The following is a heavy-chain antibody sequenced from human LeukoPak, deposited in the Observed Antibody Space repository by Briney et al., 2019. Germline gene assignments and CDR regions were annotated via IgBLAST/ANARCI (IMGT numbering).Heavy chain of an antibody. CDR1: GYTFRSYW. V-gene: IGHV5-51*01. J-gene: IGHJ6*03. CDR3: ARQKSGYTFTYYYYMDV. CDR2: IYPGDSAT. Sequence: GESPKISCKGSGYTFRSYWIGWVRQMPGKGLEWMGIIYPGDSATRYSPSFQGQVTISADESTSTAYLQWSSVKASDTAMYYCARQKSGYTFTYYYYMDVWGKGTTVTVSS. D-gene: IGHD5-18*01.